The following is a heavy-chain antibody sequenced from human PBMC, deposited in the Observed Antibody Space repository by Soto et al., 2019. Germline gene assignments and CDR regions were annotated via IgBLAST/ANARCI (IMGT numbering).Heavy chain of an antibody. CDR1: GGSISSSSYY. Sequence: PSETLSLTCTVSGGSISSSSYYWGWIRQPPGKGLEWIGSIYYSGSTYYNPSLKSRVTISVDTSKNQFSLKLSSVTAADTAVYYCDGYCSGGSCYRTDNDYWGQGTLVTVSS. V-gene: IGHV4-39*01. CDR2: IYYSGST. J-gene: IGHJ4*02. CDR3: DGYCSGGSCYRTDNDY. D-gene: IGHD2-15*01.